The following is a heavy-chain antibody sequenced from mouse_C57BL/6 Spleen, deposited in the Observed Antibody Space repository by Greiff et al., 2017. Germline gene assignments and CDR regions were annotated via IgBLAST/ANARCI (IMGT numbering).Heavy chain of an antibody. CDR3: AREEDGYYGGDY. CDR2: IHPNSGST. J-gene: IGHJ2*01. V-gene: IGHV1-64*01. D-gene: IGHD2-3*01. CDR1: GYTFTSYW. Sequence: QVQLQQPGAELVKPGASVKLSCKASGYTFTSYWMHWVKQRPGQGLEWIGMIHPNSGSTNYNEKFKSKATLTVDKSSSTAYMQLSSLTSEDSAVYYCAREEDGYYGGDYWGQGTTLTVSS.